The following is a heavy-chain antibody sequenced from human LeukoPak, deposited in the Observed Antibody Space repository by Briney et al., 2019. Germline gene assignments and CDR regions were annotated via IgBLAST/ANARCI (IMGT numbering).Heavy chain of an antibody. V-gene: IGHV3-7*01. CDR2: ITPDGSDS. CDR3: ARGRGAS. D-gene: IGHD3-10*01. CDR1: GFTFSDSW. Sequence: RPGGSLRLSCAASGFTFSDSWMTWVRQAPGKGLEWVASITPDGSDSNYLESVKGRFTISRDNAKNSLCLQMSSLRAADTAVYYCARGRGASWGRGTLVTVSS. J-gene: IGHJ5*02.